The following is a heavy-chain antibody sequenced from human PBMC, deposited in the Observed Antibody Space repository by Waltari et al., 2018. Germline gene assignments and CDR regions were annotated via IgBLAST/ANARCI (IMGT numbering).Heavy chain of an antibody. CDR2: VRTTGKT. CDR3: ARDRGRGLYLDT. V-gene: IGHV4-4*01. J-gene: IGHJ5*02. D-gene: IGHD2-15*01. Sequence: GWGWVSQTPGRGLEWIGQVRTTGKTNYNPSLDSRVTISIDTSARRFSLTLASVSAADTAIYFCARDRGRGLYLDTWGQGTLVTVSP. CDR1: G.